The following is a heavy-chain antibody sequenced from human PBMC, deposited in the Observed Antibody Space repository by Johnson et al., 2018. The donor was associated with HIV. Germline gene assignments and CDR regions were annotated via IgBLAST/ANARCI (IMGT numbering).Heavy chain of an antibody. CDR2: ISSSGTTV. D-gene: IGHD3-22*01. J-gene: IGHJ3*02. CDR3: ARDRGYWDAFDI. CDR1: GFTFSNAW. Sequence: QMLLVESGGGLVKPGGSLRLSCAASGFTFSNAWMSWVRQAPGKGLEWVSYISSSGTTVYYADSVKGRFSISRDNAKHSLYLQMNSLRAEDTAVYYCARDRGYWDAFDIWGQGTMVTVSS. V-gene: IGHV3-11*04.